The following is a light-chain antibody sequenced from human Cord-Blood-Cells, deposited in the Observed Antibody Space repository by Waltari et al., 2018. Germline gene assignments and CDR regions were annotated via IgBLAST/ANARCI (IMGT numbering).Light chain of an antibody. CDR3: QQYYSTPPYT. Sequence: DIVMTQSPDSLAVSLGERATINCKSSQRVLYSSNNKNYLAWYQQKPGQPPKRLIYGASTREPGVPDLFSGSCSGTDFTLTISSLQAEGVAVYYCQQYYSTPPYTFGQGTKLEIK. V-gene: IGKV4-1*01. J-gene: IGKJ2*01. CDR1: QRVLYSSNNKNY. CDR2: GAS.